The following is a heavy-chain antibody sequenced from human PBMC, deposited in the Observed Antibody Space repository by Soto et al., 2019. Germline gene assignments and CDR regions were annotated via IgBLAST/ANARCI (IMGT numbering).Heavy chain of an antibody. CDR2: ISSDGSHE. CDR1: GFSFNRFA. CDR3: AKDRVPVGSVVNIPYYFDG. D-gene: IGHD3-22*01. Sequence: QLELVESGGGAVHPGTSLRLSCAASGFSFNRFATHWVRQAPGKGLEWVALISSDGSHEMYADSVKGRFTISRENSKNRLYLQMNTLRVEDTALYFCAKDRVPVGSVVNIPYYFDGWCRGTLVTVSS. V-gene: IGHV3-30*18. J-gene: IGHJ4*02.